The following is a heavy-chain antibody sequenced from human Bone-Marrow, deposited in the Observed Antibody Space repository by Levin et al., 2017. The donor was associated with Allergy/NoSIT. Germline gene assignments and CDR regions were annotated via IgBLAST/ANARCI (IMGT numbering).Heavy chain of an antibody. CDR2: FASGGNR. J-gene: IGHJ4*02. V-gene: IGHV3-53*01. D-gene: IGHD3-22*01. Sequence: GESLKISCAASGLTISSNYMHWVRQAPGKGLEWVSVFASGGNRHYTDSVKGRFIVSRDNSKNTLYLQMNSLRAEDTAVYFCATGRGYLIDDWGQGTLVTVSS. CDR3: ATGRGYLIDD. CDR1: GLTISSNY.